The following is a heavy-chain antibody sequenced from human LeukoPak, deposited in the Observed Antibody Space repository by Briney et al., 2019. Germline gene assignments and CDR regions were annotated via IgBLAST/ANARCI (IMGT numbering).Heavy chain of an antibody. J-gene: IGHJ6*03. V-gene: IGHV3-21*01. CDR3: ARDQWLQSYHCMDV. CDR2: ISTSSSYI. Sequence: GGSPRLSCAASGFTFSSYSMNWVRQAPGKGLEWVSSISTSSSYIYYADSVKGRFTISRDNAKNSLYLQMNSLRAEDTAVYYCARDQWLQSYHCMDVWGKGTTVTVSS. D-gene: IGHD5-18*01. CDR1: GFTFSSYS.